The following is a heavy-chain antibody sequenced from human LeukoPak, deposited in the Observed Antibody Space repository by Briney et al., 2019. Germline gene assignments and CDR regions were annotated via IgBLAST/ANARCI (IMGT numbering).Heavy chain of an antibody. CDR3: AKGHIVVVTAPFDY. J-gene: IGHJ4*02. CDR1: GFTFSSHG. Sequence: GGSLRLSCAASGFTFSSHGMNWVRQAPGKGLEWVSAISGSGGSTYYADSVKGRFTISRDNSKNTLYLQMNSLRAEDTAVYYCAKGHIVVVTAPFDYWGQGTLVTVSS. CDR2: ISGSGGST. D-gene: IGHD2-21*02. V-gene: IGHV3-23*01.